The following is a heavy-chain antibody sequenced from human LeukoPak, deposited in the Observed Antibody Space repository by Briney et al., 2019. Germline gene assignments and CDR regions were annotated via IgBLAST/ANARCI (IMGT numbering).Heavy chain of an antibody. J-gene: IGHJ5*02. CDR2: INHSGST. Sequence: SETLSLTCAVYGGSFSGYYWSWIRQPPGKGLEWIGEINHSGSTNYNPSLKSRVTISVDTSKNRFSLKLSSVTAADTAVYYCAREGYYYDSTTLGFDPWGQGTLVTVSS. CDR1: GGSFSGYY. CDR3: AREGYYYDSTTLGFDP. D-gene: IGHD3-22*01. V-gene: IGHV4-34*01.